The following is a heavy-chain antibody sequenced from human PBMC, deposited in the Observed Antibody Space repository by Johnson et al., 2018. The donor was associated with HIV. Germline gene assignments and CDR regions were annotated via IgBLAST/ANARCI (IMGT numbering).Heavy chain of an antibody. D-gene: IGHD3-9*01. CDR2: IRYDGSNK. J-gene: IGHJ3*02. Sequence: QVQLVESGGGVVQPGGSLRLSCAASGFTFSSYGMHWVRQAPGKGLEWVAFIRYDGSNKYYADSVKGRFTISRDNSKNTLDLQMGSLRAEDMAVYYCARGFYDILTGFDAFDIWGQGTMVTVSS. CDR3: ARGFYDILTGFDAFDI. V-gene: IGHV3-30*02. CDR1: GFTFSSYG.